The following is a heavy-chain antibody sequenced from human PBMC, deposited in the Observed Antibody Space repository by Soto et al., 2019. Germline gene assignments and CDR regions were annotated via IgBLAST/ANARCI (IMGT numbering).Heavy chain of an antibody. CDR3: AKDRSPEYYDSSGYYYV. CDR1: GFTFSSYA. Sequence: PGGSLRLSCAASGFTFSSYAMSWVRQAPGKGLEWVSAISGSGGSTYYADSAKGRFTISRDNSKNTLYLQMNSLRAEDTAVYYCAKDRSPEYYDSSGYYYVWGQGTLVTVSS. CDR2: ISGSGGST. J-gene: IGHJ4*02. D-gene: IGHD3-22*01. V-gene: IGHV3-23*01.